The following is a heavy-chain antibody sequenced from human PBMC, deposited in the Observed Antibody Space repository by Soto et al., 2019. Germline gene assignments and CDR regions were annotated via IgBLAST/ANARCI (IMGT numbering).Heavy chain of an antibody. D-gene: IGHD1-26*01. CDR2: ISAYNGNT. CDR3: ARDYRGSWELDAFDI. J-gene: IGHJ3*02. CDR1: GYTFTSYG. Sequence: ASVKVSCKASGYTFTSYGISWVRQAPGQGLEWMGWISAYNGNTNYAQKLQGRVTMTTDTSTSTAYMELRSLRSDDTAVYYCARDYRGSWELDAFDIWGQGTMVTVSS. V-gene: IGHV1-18*01.